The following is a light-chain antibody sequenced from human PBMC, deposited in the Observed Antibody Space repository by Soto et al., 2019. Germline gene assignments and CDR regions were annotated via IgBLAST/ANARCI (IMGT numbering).Light chain of an antibody. J-gene: IGKJ3*01. V-gene: IGKV3-20*01. Sequence: EIVLTQSPGTLSLSPGERATLSCRASQSVSNNYFAWYQQKHGQTPRLLIYDVSTRATGIPDRFSGSASGTDFTLTISRLEPEDFAVYYCQQYGSLPFTFGPGTKVDIK. CDR3: QQYGSLPFT. CDR2: DVS. CDR1: QSVSNNY.